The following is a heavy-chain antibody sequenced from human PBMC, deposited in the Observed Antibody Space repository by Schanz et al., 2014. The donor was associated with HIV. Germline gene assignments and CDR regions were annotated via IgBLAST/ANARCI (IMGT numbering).Heavy chain of an antibody. J-gene: IGHJ2*01. D-gene: IGHD1-26*01. CDR2: IIPFFGTA. CDR1: GGTFTNYA. Sequence: QVQLVQSGAEVKKPGSSVMVSCKTSGGTFTNYAISWVRQAPGQGLQWMDGIIPFFGTANYAQTLQGRLTITADESTGTAYMDLTSLRYEDTALYYCAASMYNGSYGTHYYFDLWGRGTLVTVSS. CDR3: AASMYNGSYGTHYYFDL. V-gene: IGHV1-69*12.